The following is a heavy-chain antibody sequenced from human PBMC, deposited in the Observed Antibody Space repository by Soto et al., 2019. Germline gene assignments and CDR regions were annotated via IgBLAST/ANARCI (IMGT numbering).Heavy chain of an antibody. CDR3: ARTSIFGVVLNAFDI. V-gene: IGHV4-31*03. CDR1: GGSFSGGGYY. J-gene: IGHJ3*02. Sequence: QVQLQESGPGLVKPSQTLSLTCTVSGGSFSGGGYYWSWIRQHPGKVLEWMGYISYRGSTKYKPSLQSRITVSIDTSKNQFSLGLTSVTAADTAIYFCARTSIFGVVLNAFDIWGQGTLVTVSS. D-gene: IGHD3-3*01. CDR2: ISYRGST.